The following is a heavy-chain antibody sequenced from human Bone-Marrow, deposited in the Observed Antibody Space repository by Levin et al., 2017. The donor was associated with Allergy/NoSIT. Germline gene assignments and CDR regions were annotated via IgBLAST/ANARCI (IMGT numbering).Heavy chain of an antibody. Sequence: GGSLRLSCAASGFTFSSSWMHWVRQAPGKGLVWVSRINSDGSTTNYADSVKGRFTISRDNAKNTLFLQMNSLRAEDTAVYYWVSWAREDYWGQGTLVAVSS. J-gene: IGHJ4*02. CDR3: VSWAREDY. CDR2: INSDGSTT. V-gene: IGHV3-74*01. CDR1: GFTFSSSW. D-gene: IGHD3-16*01.